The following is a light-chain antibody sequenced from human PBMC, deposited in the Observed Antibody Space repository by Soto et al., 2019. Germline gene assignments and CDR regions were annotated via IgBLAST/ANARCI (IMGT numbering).Light chain of an antibody. Sequence: DIQMNQSPSTLSGSVGDRVTITCRASQTICSWLAWYQQKPGKAPKLLIYKASTLKSGFPSRFSGSGSGTEFTLTISSLQPDDFASYYCQHYNSYSEAFGQGTKVDIK. CDR3: QHYNSYSEA. V-gene: IGKV1-5*03. J-gene: IGKJ1*01. CDR1: QTICSW. CDR2: KAS.